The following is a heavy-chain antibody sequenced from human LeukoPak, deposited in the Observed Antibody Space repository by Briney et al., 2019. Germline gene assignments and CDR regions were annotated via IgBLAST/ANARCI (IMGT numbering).Heavy chain of an antibody. J-gene: IGHJ6*02. CDR2: IYYSGST. CDR3: ARGLVVVVAATRGMDV. Sequence: SETLSLTCTVSGGSISSYYWSWIRQPPGKGLEWIGYIYYSGSTNYNPSLKSRVTIPVDTSKNQFSLKLSSVTAADTAVYYCARGLVVVVAATRGMDVWGQGTTVTVSS. D-gene: IGHD2-15*01. V-gene: IGHV4-59*12. CDR1: GGSISSYY.